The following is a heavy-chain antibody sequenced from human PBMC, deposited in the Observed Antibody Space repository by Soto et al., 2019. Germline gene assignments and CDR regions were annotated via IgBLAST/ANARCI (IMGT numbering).Heavy chain of an antibody. D-gene: IGHD3-3*01. Sequence: NPSETLSLTCAVYGGSFSVYYWSWIRHPPGKGLEWIGEINHSGSTNYNPSLKSRVTISVDTSKNQFSLKLGSVTAADTAVYYCARGLGLRFLEWWDPRGPYYYYGMDVWGQGTTVTVSS. V-gene: IGHV4-34*01. CDR1: GGSFSVYY. CDR2: INHSGST. CDR3: ARGLGLRFLEWWDPRGPYYYYGMDV. J-gene: IGHJ6*02.